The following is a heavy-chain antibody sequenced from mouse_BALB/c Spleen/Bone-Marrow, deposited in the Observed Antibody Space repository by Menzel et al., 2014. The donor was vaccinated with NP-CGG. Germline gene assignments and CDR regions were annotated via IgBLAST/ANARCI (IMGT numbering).Heavy chain of an antibody. CDR1: GFAFSSYD. Sequence: EVTLMESGGGLLQPGGSLKLSCAAFGFAFSSYDMSWVRQTPEKRLVLVAYISSGGGSTYYPDTAKGRFKISRDNAKNTLYLQMSSLKSEDAAMYYCARDHLYYYAWGQGTLVTVS. CDR3: ARDHLYYYA. J-gene: IGHJ3*01. V-gene: IGHV5-12-1*01. D-gene: IGHD1-1*01. CDR2: ISSGGGST.